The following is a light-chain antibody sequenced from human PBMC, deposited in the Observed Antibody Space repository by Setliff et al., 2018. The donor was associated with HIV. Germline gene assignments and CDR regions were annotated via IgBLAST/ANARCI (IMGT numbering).Light chain of an antibody. CDR3: SSYTSSRTWI. CDR2: EVT. CDR1: SRDVGGGQNY. J-gene: IGLJ2*01. Sequence: QSVLTQPASVSGSPGQSITISCTGTSRDVGGGQNYVSWYQQYPGQAPKLMIYEVTKRPAGVSDRFSGSKSGNTASLIISGLQTDDEADYYCSSYTSSRTWIFGGGTKVTVL. V-gene: IGLV2-14*01.